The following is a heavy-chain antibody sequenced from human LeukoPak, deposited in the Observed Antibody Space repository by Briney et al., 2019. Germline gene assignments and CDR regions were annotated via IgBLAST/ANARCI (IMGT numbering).Heavy chain of an antibody. V-gene: IGHV4-59*08. Sequence: SETLSLTCTVSGGSISPYYWSWIRPPPGKGLEWIGYIYSSGSANYNPSLKSRVTISVDTSKNQFSLKLSSVTAADTAVYYCARMGGYSGYATHWGQGTLVTVSS. CDR2: IYSSGSA. CDR3: ARMGGYSGYATH. D-gene: IGHD5-12*01. J-gene: IGHJ4*02. CDR1: GGSISPYY.